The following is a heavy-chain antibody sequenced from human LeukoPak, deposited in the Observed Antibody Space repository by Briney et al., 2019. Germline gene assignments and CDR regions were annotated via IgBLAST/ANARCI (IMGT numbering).Heavy chain of an antibody. V-gene: IGHV3-23*01. Sequence: GGSLRLSCAASGFTFSSYAMSWVRQAPGKGLEWVSAISGSGGSTYYADSVKGRFTISRDNSKNTLYLQMNSLRAEDTAVYYCAKPLLLGGHSSGWSRGMDVWGQGTTVTVSS. CDR3: AKPLLLGGHSSGWSRGMDV. CDR1: GFTFSSYA. CDR2: ISGSGGST. J-gene: IGHJ6*02. D-gene: IGHD6-19*01.